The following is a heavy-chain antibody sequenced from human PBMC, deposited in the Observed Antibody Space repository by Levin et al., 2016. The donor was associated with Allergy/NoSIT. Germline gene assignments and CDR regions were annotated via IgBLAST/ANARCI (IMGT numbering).Heavy chain of an antibody. V-gene: IGHV2-26*01. D-gene: IGHD3-10*01. J-gene: IGHJ6*02. CDR1: GFSLSNARMG. Sequence: SGPTLVKPTETLTLTCTVSGFSLSNARMGVSWIRQPPGKALEWLAHIFSNDEKSYSTSLKSRLTISKDTSKSQVVLTMTNMDPVDTATYYCARFDYYGSGTGDYYGMDVWGQGTTVTVSS. CDR2: IFSNDEK. CDR3: ARFDYYGSGTGDYYGMDV.